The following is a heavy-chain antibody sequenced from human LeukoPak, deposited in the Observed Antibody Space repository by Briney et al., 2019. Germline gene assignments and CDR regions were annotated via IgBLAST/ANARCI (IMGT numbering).Heavy chain of an antibody. D-gene: IGHD3-22*01. J-gene: IGHJ4*02. CDR2: MNPNSGNT. Sequence: ASVKVSCKASGYTFTSYDINWVRPAAGQGLEWMGWMNPNSGNTGYAQKFKGRVTITRNTSISTAYMELSSLRSEDTAVYYCARGLLASGYWVDYWGQGPLVTVSS. CDR1: GYTFTSYD. V-gene: IGHV1-8*03. CDR3: ARGLLASGYWVDY.